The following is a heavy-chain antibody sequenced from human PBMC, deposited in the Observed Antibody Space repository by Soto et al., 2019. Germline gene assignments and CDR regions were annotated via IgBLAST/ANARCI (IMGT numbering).Heavy chain of an antibody. CDR3: ARSKAAPIVRGVNIPFAFDI. D-gene: IGHD3-10*01. CDR2: IIPIFGTA. CDR1: GCTFSSYA. J-gene: IGHJ3*02. V-gene: IGHV1-69*01. Sequence: QVQLVQSGAEVKKPGSSVKVSCKASGCTFSSYAISWVRQAPGQGLEWMGGIIPIFGTANYAQKFQGRATITADESTSTAYMELSSLRSEDTAVYYCARSKAAPIVRGVNIPFAFDIWGQGTMVTVSS.